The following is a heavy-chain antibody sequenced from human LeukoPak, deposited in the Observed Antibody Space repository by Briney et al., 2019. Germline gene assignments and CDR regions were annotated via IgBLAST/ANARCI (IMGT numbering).Heavy chain of an antibody. CDR3: ARQLSSSWGGNWFDP. J-gene: IGHJ5*02. CDR2: IYPGDSDT. V-gene: IGHV5-51*01. CDR1: GYSFTSYW. Sequence: GESLKISCKGSGYSFTSYWIGWVRQMPGKGLEWMGIIYPGDSDTRYSPSFQGQVTISADKSISTAYLQGSSLKASDTAMYYCARQLSSSWGGNWFDPWGQGTLVTVAS. D-gene: IGHD6-13*01.